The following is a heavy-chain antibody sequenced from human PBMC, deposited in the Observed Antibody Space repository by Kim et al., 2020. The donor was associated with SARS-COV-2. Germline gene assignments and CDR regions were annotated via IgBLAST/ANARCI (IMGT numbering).Heavy chain of an antibody. CDR3: ARVTWGGRGAFDI. D-gene: IGHD3-10*01. CDR1: GGSFSGYY. Sequence: SETPSLTCAVYGGSFSGYYWSWIRQPPGKGLEWIGEINHSGSTNYNPSLKSRVTISVDTSKNQFSLKLSSVTAADTAVYYCARVTWGGRGAFDIWGQGTMVTVSS. J-gene: IGHJ3*02. V-gene: IGHV4-34*01. CDR2: INHSGST.